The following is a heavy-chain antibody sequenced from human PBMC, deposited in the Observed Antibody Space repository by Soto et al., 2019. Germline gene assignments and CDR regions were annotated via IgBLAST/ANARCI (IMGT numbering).Heavy chain of an antibody. CDR3: ARALKWLRPYYLDY. V-gene: IGHV4-34*01. D-gene: IGHD5-12*01. CDR2: INHSGST. CDR1: GGSFSGYY. Sequence: SETLSLTCAVYGGSFSGYYWSWIRQPPGKGLEWIGEINHSGSTNYNPSLKSRVTISVDTTKNQFSLKLSSVPAADTAVYYCARALKWLRPYYLDYWGQGTLVTVSS. J-gene: IGHJ4*02.